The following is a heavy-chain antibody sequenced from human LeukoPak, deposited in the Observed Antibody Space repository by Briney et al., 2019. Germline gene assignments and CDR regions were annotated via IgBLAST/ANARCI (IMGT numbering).Heavy chain of an antibody. J-gene: IGHJ4*02. CDR3: ARSLRRGDFWSGYYFDY. Sequence: SETLSLTCTVSGGSISSSSYYWGWIRQPPGKGLEWIGSIYYSGSTYYNPSLKSRVTISVDTSKNQFSLKLSSVTAADTAVYYCARSLRRGDFWSGYYFDYWGQGTLVSVSS. V-gene: IGHV4-39*01. CDR2: IYYSGST. D-gene: IGHD3-3*01. CDR1: GGSISSSSYY.